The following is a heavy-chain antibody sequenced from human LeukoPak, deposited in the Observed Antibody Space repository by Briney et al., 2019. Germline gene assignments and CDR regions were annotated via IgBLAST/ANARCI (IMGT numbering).Heavy chain of an antibody. Sequence: GGSLRLSCAASGFTFTSYAMGWVRQAPGKGLEWVSAISGSGGSTYYADSVKGRFTISSDNSKNTLYLQMNSLRAEDTAVYYCAKRGAEVGATVAPGDYWGQGTLVTVSS. V-gene: IGHV3-23*01. CDR2: ISGSGGST. CDR1: GFTFTSYA. D-gene: IGHD1-26*01. CDR3: AKRGAEVGATVAPGDY. J-gene: IGHJ4*02.